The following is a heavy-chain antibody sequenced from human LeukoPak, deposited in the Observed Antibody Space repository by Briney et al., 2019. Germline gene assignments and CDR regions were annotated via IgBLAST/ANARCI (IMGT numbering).Heavy chain of an antibody. CDR3: AKDSSVRGVIMFDY. CDR2: ISGSGGST. J-gene: IGHJ4*02. D-gene: IGHD3-10*01. V-gene: IGHV3-23*01. CDR1: GFTFSSYA. Sequence: GGSLRLSCAASGFTFSSYAMSWFRQAPGKGLEWVSAISGSGGSTYYADSVKGRFTISRDNSKNTLYLQMNSLRAEDTAVYYCAKDSSVRGVIMFDYWGQGTLVTVSS.